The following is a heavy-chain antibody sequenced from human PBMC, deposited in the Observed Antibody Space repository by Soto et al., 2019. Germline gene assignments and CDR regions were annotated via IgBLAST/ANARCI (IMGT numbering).Heavy chain of an antibody. D-gene: IGHD2-15*01. CDR1: GFTFSSYA. Sequence: EVQLLESGGGLVQPGGSLRLSCAASGFTFSSYAMSWVRQAPGKGLEWVSAISCSGGSTYYADSVKGRFTISRDNSKNTLYLQMNSLRAEDTAVYYCAKDPGSLGYCSGGSCGVDYWGQGTLVTVSS. CDR3: AKDPGSLGYCSGGSCGVDY. CDR2: ISCSGGST. V-gene: IGHV3-23*01. J-gene: IGHJ4*02.